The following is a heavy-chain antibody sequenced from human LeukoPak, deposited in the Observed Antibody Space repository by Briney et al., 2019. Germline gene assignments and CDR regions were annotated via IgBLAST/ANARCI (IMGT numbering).Heavy chain of an antibody. CDR1: GGSISSYY. CDR3: ARHNRRNWFDP. Sequence: SETLSLTCTVSGGSISSYYWSWIRQPPGKGLEWIGYIYYSGSTNYNPSLKSRVTISVDTSKNQFSLKLSSVTAADTAVYYCARHNRRNWFDPWGQGTLVTVSS. CDR2: IYYSGST. V-gene: IGHV4-59*08. J-gene: IGHJ5*02.